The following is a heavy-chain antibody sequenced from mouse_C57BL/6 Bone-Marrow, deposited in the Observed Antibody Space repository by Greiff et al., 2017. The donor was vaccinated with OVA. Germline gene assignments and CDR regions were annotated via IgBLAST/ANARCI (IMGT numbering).Heavy chain of an antibody. Sequence: EVHLVESGGGLVQSGRSLRLSCATSGFTFSDFYMEWVRQAPGKGLEWIAASRNKANDYTTEYSASVKGRFIVSRDTSPSILYLQMHALRAEDTAIYYCARDARYDYDGWYFDVWGTGTTVTVSS. V-gene: IGHV7-1*01. CDR2: SRNKANDYTT. D-gene: IGHD2-4*01. J-gene: IGHJ1*03. CDR1: GFTFSDFY. CDR3: ARDARYDYDGWYFDV.